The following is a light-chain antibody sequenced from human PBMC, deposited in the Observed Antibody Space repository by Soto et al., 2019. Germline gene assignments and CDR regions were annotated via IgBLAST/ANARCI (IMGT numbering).Light chain of an antibody. CDR2: YDS. J-gene: IGLJ1*01. CDR1: NIGIKS. V-gene: IGLV3-21*04. Sequence: SYELTQPPSVSVAPGKTARITCGGNNIGIKSVHWYQQKPGQAPVLVIYYDSDRPSGIPERFSGSNSGNTATLTISRVEGGDEADYYCQVWDSSSDHYVFGTGTKLTVL. CDR3: QVWDSSSDHYV.